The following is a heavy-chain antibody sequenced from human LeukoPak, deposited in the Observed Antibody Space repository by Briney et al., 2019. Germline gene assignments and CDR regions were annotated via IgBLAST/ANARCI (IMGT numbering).Heavy chain of an antibody. V-gene: IGHV1-8*01. CDR2: MNPRTGFA. CDR3: ARGGIRDSNKVNYLYMDV. J-gene: IGHJ6*04. D-gene: IGHD4-11*01. CDR1: GYTFDIYN. Sequence: ASVKVSCKASGYTFDIYNVDWVRQATGKGLEWMGWMNPRTGFAGYAQKFQDRVNMTRNTFITTAYMELTSLRSEDTAVYFCARGGIRDSNKVNYLYMDVWGKGTTVIVSS.